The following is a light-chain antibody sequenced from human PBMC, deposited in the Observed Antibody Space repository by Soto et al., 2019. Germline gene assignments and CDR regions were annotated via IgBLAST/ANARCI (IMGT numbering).Light chain of an antibody. CDR2: GAS. V-gene: IGKV3-20*01. CDR3: QQYGGSPIT. CDR1: QSVTTR. J-gene: IGKJ5*01. Sequence: IVLTRSPGTLSLSPVEIFTLSCRASQSVTTRLAWYQHKPGQAPTLLMSGASNRASGVPVRFSGSGSGTDFTLTITRLEPEDFALYYCQQYGGSPITFGLGTRLEIK.